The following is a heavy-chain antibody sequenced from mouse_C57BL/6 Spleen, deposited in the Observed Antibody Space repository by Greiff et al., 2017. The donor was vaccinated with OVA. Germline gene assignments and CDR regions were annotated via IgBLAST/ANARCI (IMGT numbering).Heavy chain of an antibody. CDR2: INSDGGST. CDR3: ARHDYTGYFDV. D-gene: IGHD2-13*01. V-gene: IGHV5-2*03. CDR1: ESESPSHD. Sequence: EVMLVESGGGLVQPGESLKLSCESNESESPSHDMSWVRKTPEKRLELVAAINSDGGSTYYPDTMERRFIITRNNTKKTLYLQMSSLRSEDTALYYCARHDYTGYFDVWGTGTTVTVSS. J-gene: IGHJ1*03.